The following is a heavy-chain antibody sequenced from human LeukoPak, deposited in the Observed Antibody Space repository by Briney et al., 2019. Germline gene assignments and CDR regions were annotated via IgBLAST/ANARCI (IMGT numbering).Heavy chain of an antibody. V-gene: IGHV3-30*18. CDR1: GFTFSSYG. CDR2: ISHDGSNK. D-gene: IGHD6-19*01. CDR3: AKSADAVAALLNYYGMDV. Sequence: PGRSLRLSCAASGFTFSSYGMHWVRQAPGKGLEWVAVISHDGSNKYYADSVKGRFTISRDNSKNTLYLQMNSLRAEDTAVYYCAKSADAVAALLNYYGMDVWGQGTTVTVSS. J-gene: IGHJ6*02.